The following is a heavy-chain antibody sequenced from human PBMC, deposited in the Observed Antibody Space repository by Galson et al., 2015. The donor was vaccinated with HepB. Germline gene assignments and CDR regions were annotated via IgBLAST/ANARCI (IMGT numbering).Heavy chain of an antibody. J-gene: IGHJ4*02. CDR1: GFALSNYG. Sequence: SLRLSCAASGFALSNYGMNWVRQAPGKGLEWVSGFGTSGDKMSYADSVKGRFTISRDNSRNTLYLQMNSLRAEDTAVYYCAKRLFVPTDCWGQGTLVTVSS. CDR3: AKRLFVPTDC. V-gene: IGHV3-23*01. CDR2: FGTSGDKM.